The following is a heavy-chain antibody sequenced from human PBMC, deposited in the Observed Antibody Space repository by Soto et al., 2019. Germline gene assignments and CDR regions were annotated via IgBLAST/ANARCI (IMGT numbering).Heavy chain of an antibody. J-gene: IGHJ4*02. D-gene: IGHD6-6*01. CDR3: ASALGSSSPYYFDY. CDR1: GGSISSSSYY. V-gene: IGHV4-39*01. CDR2: IYYSGST. Sequence: SETLSLTCTVSGGSISSSSYYWGWIRQPPGKGLEWIGSIYYSGSTYYNPSLKSRVTISVDTSKNQFSLKLSSVTAADTAVYYCASALGSSSPYYFDYWGQGTLVTVSS.